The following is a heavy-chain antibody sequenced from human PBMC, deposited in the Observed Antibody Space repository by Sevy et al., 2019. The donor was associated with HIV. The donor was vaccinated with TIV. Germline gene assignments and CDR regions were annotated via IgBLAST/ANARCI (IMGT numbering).Heavy chain of an antibody. CDR3: AKDLAYDNTYLDY. V-gene: IGHV3-21*04. J-gene: IGHJ4*02. CDR1: GFTFSSYS. D-gene: IGHD3-22*01. CDR2: ISSSSSYI. Sequence: GGSLRLSCAASGFTFSSYSMNWVRQAPGKGLEWVSSISSSSSYIYYADSVKGRFTISRDNAKNSLYLQIDSLRAEDTAIYYCAKDLAYDNTYLDYWGQGTLVTVSS.